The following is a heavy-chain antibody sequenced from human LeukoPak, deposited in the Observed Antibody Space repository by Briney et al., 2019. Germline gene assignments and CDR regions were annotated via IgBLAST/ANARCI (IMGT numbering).Heavy chain of an antibody. V-gene: IGHV4-59*01. Sequence: SETLSLTCSVSGGSISSYYWNWIRQPPGKGLEWIGYIHYSGSTNNNPSLKSRVTISIDTSKNQFSLKLSSMTAADTAVYYCAGGGGDSSSSQDFDYWGQGTLVTVSS. CDR2: IHYSGST. J-gene: IGHJ4*02. CDR1: GGSISSYY. CDR3: AGGGGDSSSSQDFDY. D-gene: IGHD6-13*01.